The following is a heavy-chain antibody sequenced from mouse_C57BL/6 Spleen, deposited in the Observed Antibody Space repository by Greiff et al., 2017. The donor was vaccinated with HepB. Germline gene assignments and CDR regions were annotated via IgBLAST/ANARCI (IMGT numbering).Heavy chain of an antibody. CDR2: INPSSGYT. V-gene: IGHV1-4*01. CDR3: ARGGITTVAVRRYFDV. J-gene: IGHJ1*03. Sequence: VQLQQSGAELARPGASVKMSCKASGYTFTSYTMHWVKQRPGQGLEWIGYINPSSGYTKYNQKFKDKATLTADKSSSTAYMQLSSLTSEDSAVYYGARGGITTVAVRRYFDVWGTGTTVTVSS. D-gene: IGHD1-1*01. CDR1: GYTFTSYT.